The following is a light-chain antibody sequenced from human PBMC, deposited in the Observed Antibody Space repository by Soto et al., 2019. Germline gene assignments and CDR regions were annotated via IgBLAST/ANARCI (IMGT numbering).Light chain of an antibody. V-gene: IGLV2-8*01. J-gene: IGLJ2*01. Sequence: QSVLTQPPSASGSPGQSVTISCTGSSSDVGAYNYVSWYQQHPGKAPKLMISEVNKRPSGVPDRFSGSKSGNTASLTVSGLQAEVEADYYCTSYTGSNSVVFGGGTKVTVL. CDR2: EVN. CDR3: TSYTGSNSVV. CDR1: SSDVGAYNY.